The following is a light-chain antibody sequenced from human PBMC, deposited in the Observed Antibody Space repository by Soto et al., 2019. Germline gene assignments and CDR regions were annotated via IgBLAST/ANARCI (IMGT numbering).Light chain of an antibody. V-gene: IGKV3-15*01. CDR3: QQYNKLPPWT. Sequence: EIVMTQSPATLSVSPGERATLSCRASQSVSSNLAWYQQKPGQAPRLLIYGASTSATGIPARFSGSGSGTEFTLTICSLQSEDFAVYYCQQYNKLPPWTVGQGTKVDIK. CDR1: QSVSSN. CDR2: GAS. J-gene: IGKJ1*01.